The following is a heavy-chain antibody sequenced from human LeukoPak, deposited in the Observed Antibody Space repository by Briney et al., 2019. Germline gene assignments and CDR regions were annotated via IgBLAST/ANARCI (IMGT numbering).Heavy chain of an antibody. J-gene: IGHJ5*02. Sequence: SETLSLTCTVSGGSIRSSYYYWSWIRQHPEKGLEWIGYIYYSGSTYYNPSLKSRVTISVDTSKNQFSLKLSSVTAADTAVYYCARMGIAEAGMMFDPWGQGTLVTVSS. V-gene: IGHV4-31*03. CDR1: GGSIRSSYYY. CDR3: ARMGIAEAGMMFDP. D-gene: IGHD6-19*01. CDR2: IYYSGST.